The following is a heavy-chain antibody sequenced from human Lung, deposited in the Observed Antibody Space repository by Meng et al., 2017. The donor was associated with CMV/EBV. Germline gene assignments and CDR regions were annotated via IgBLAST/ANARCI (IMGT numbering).Heavy chain of an antibody. D-gene: IGHD6-19*01. CDR1: GFTFRTYA. V-gene: IGHV3-23*01. CDR2: ISGSGGTT. Sequence: GGSLRLSCAASGFTFRTYAMSWVRQVPGKGLEWVSSISGSGGTTHYVDSVKGRFTISKDTSRDTLYLQMNSLRAEDTAVYYCAKELHSGWSYYFAYWGQGALVTVSS. J-gene: IGHJ4*02. CDR3: AKELHSGWSYYFAY.